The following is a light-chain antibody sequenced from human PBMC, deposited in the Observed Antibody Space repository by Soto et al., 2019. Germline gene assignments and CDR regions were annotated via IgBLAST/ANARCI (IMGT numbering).Light chain of an antibody. CDR1: SSDVGGYNY. J-gene: IGLJ3*02. CDR2: EVS. Sequence: QSVLTQPASVSGSPGQSITISCTGTSSDVGGYNYVSWYQQHPGKAPKLMIYEVSNRPSGVSNRFSGSKSGNTASLTISGLQAEEEDDYYCSSYTSSSWVFGGGTKLTVL. V-gene: IGLV2-14*01. CDR3: SSYTSSSWV.